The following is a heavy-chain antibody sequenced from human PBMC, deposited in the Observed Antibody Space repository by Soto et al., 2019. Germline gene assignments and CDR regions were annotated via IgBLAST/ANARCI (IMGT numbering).Heavy chain of an antibody. Sequence: QVQLQESGPGLVKPSETLSLTCTVSGGSVSSGSYYWSWIRQPPGKGLEWIGSIYYSGTTNYNPSLKSRVTISIDTSKNQFSLKLSSVTAADTAVYYCARDEGDFYNKYWGQGTLFTVSS. J-gene: IGHJ4*02. D-gene: IGHD2-21*01. V-gene: IGHV4-61*01. CDR1: GGSVSSGSYY. CDR2: IYYSGTT. CDR3: ARDEGDFYNKY.